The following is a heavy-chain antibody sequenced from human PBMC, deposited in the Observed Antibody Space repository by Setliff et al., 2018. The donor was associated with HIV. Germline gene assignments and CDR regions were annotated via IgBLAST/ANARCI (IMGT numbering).Heavy chain of an antibody. D-gene: IGHD7-27*01. Sequence: PSETLSLTCTVSGGSISSSNYYWGWIRQPPGKGLEWIGSIYYSGSTNYNPSLNGRVTISIDMSKNQFSLKLNSVTAADTAMYYCARNWGAPNQFDPWGQGTLVTVSS. J-gene: IGHJ5*02. V-gene: IGHV4-39*07. CDR1: GGSISSSNYY. CDR2: IYYSGST. CDR3: ARNWGAPNQFDP.